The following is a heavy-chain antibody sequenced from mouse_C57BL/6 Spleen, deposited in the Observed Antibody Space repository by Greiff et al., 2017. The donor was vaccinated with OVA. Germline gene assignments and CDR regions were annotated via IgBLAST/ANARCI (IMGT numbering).Heavy chain of an antibody. CDR3: AREMGRDGYYYAMDY. D-gene: IGHD2-3*01. V-gene: IGHV1-81*01. Sequence: VQGVESGAELARPGASVKLSCKASGYTFTSYGISWVKQRTGQGLEWIGEIYPRSGNTYYNEKFKGKATLTADKSSSTAYMELRSLTSEDSAVYFCAREMGRDGYYYAMDYWGQGTSVTVSS. CDR1: GYTFTSYG. CDR2: IYPRSGNT. J-gene: IGHJ4*01.